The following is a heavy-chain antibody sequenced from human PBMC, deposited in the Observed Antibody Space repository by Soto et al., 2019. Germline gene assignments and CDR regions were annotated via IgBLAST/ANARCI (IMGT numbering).Heavy chain of an antibody. V-gene: IGHV3-33*01. Sequence: GGSLRLSCAASGFTFSSYGMHWVRQAPGKGLEWVAVIWYDGSNKYYADSVKGRFTISRDNSKNTLYLQMNSLRAEDTAVYYCARDLSAVAGIQLFYFDYWGQGTLVTVSS. CDR3: ARDLSAVAGIQLFYFDY. D-gene: IGHD6-19*01. CDR2: IWYDGSNK. J-gene: IGHJ4*02. CDR1: GFTFSSYG.